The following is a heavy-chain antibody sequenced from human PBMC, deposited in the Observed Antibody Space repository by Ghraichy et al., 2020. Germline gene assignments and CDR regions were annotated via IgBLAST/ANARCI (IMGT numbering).Heavy chain of an antibody. CDR3: ARLGGGGLRSWFDP. Sequence: SETLSLTCTVSGDSISSYYWSWIRQPPGKGLEWIGDINYSGSTNDNPSLKSRVIMLVDTSKNQLSLKLSSVTAADTAVYYCARLGGGGLRSWFDPWGQGALVIFSS. J-gene: IGHJ5*02. D-gene: IGHD3-16*01. CDR2: INYSGST. CDR1: GDSISSYY. V-gene: IGHV4-59*01.